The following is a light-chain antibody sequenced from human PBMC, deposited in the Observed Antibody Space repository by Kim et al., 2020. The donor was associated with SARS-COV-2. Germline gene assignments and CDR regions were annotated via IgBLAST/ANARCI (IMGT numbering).Light chain of an antibody. V-gene: IGLV1-47*02. CDR1: SANIGSNY. Sequence: ELTQPPSASGTPGQRIRISCSGGSANIGSNYVHWYKQIPGAAPKLLLYDNDQRPSGVPDRFSGSKSGTAADLAISGLRSEDEGDYYCAAWDDSLSGPVFGGWTQLTVL. CDR3: AAWDDSLSGPV. CDR2: DND. J-gene: IGLJ3*02.